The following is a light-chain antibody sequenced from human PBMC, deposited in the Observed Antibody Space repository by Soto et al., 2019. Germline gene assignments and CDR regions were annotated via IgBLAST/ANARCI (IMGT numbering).Light chain of an antibody. CDR1: QGLVHIDGTTY. CDR2: KIS. V-gene: IGKV2-24*01. CDR3: MEGAHLRT. J-gene: IGKJ1*01. Sequence: DIVLTQSPLSLLVTLGQPASISCRASQGLVHIDGTTYLSWLHQRPGLPPRLLIYKISVRLPGGPDRFRGSGAGTDFTLKISRVEAEDVVIYYCMEGAHLRTFGQGTKVELK.